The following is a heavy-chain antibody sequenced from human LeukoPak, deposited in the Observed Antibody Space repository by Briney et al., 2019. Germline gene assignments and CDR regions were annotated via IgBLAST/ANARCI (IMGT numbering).Heavy chain of an antibody. CDR1: GGSINTYC. J-gene: IGHJ4*02. D-gene: IGHD6-19*01. Sequence: SETLSLTCTVSGGSINTYCWNWIRQPPGKGLEWIGYISYTGTTHYNPSLKSRVIISVDTSKNQFSLKLSSVTAADTAVYYCARGSRGWAYWGQGTLVTVSS. CDR2: ISYTGTT. V-gene: IGHV4-59*08. CDR3: ARGSRGWAY.